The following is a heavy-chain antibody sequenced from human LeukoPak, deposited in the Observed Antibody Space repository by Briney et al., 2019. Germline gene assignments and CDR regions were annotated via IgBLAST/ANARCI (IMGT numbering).Heavy chain of an antibody. J-gene: IGHJ4*02. CDR2: IYSGGST. Sequence: GGSLRLSCAASGITVSSNHMSWVRQAPGKGLEWVSVIYSGGSTYYADSVKGRFTISRDNAKKSLYLQMNSLRAEDTAVYYCAKSFTNNWNYVNYWGQGTLVTVSS. CDR3: AKSFTNNWNYVNY. CDR1: GITVSSNH. V-gene: IGHV3-53*01. D-gene: IGHD1-20*01.